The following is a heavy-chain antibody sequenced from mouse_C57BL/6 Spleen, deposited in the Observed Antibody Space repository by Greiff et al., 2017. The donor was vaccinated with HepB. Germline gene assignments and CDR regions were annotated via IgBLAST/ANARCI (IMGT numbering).Heavy chain of an antibody. D-gene: IGHD1-1*01. CDR1: GYTFTSYW. Sequence: QVQLQQPGAELVKPGASVKLSCKASGYTFTSYWMHWVKQRPGQGLEWIGMIHPNSGSTNYNEKFKSKATLTVDKSSSTAYMQLSSLTSEDSAVYYCARSEGGLLRVYYAMDYWGQGTSVTVSS. CDR2: IHPNSGST. V-gene: IGHV1-64*01. CDR3: ARSEGGLLRVYYAMDY. J-gene: IGHJ4*01.